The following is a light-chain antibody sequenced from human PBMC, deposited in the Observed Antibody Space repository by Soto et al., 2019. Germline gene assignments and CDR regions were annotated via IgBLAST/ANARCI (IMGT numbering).Light chain of an antibody. J-gene: IGKJ5*01. CDR1: QSITNNY. V-gene: IGKV3-20*01. CDR3: KKYGSSPIT. Sequence: EIVLPQSPGTLSLSPGARSTLSGRASQSITNNYLAWYQQKPGRAHRLLIYGASSRATGIPDRFSGSGSGTDFTLTISRLEPEEFAVYYCKKYGSSPITVGQGTRLEIK. CDR2: GAS.